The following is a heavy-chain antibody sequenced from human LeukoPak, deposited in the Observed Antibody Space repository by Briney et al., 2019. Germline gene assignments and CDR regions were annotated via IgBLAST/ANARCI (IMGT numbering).Heavy chain of an antibody. Sequence: ASVKVSCKASGYTFTSYDISWVRQAPGQGLEWMGWISAYNGNTNYAQKLQGRVTMTTDTSTSTAYMELRSLRSDDTAVYYCARLRSYSSSHPPDYWGQGTLVTVSS. CDR2: ISAYNGNT. CDR3: ARLRSYSSSHPPDY. CDR1: GYTFTSYD. D-gene: IGHD6-13*01. V-gene: IGHV1-18*01. J-gene: IGHJ4*02.